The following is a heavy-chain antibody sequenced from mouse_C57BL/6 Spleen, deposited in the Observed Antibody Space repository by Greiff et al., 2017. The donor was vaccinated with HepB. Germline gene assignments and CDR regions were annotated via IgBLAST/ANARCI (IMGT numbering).Heavy chain of an antibody. V-gene: IGHV1-76*01. CDR3: ARGYGSSPFDY. D-gene: IGHD1-1*01. Sequence: VQLQESGAELVRPGASVKLSCKASGYTFTDYYINWVKQRPGQGLEWIARIYPGSGNTYYNEKFKGKATLTAEKSSSTAYMQLSSLTSEDSAVYFCARGYGSSPFDYWGQGTTLTVSS. J-gene: IGHJ2*01. CDR2: IYPGSGNT. CDR1: GYTFTDYY.